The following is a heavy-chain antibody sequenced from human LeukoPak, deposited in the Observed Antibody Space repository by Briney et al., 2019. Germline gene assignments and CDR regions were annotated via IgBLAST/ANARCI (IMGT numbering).Heavy chain of an antibody. Sequence: GGSLRLSWAASGFTFSSYSMNWVRQARGKGLEWVSSISSSSSYIYYADSVKGRFTISRDNAKNSLYLQMNSLRAEDTAVYYCARGDRIAARSLYFRYWGQGTLVTVSS. V-gene: IGHV3-21*01. CDR3: ARGDRIAARSLYFRY. CDR1: GFTFSSYS. D-gene: IGHD6-6*01. CDR2: ISSSSSYI. J-gene: IGHJ4*02.